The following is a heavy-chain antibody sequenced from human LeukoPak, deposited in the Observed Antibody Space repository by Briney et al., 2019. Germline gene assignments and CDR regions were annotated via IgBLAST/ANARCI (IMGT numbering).Heavy chain of an antibody. CDR3: ARDSRGEPYDC. CDR2: IISSSSYI. Sequence: GSLVLYCAASGFPFISYSMNWVRPAPGEGLEWVSSIISSSSYIYYADSVKGRFTISRDNAKNSLYLQMNSLRAEDTAVYYCARDSRGEPYDCWGQGTLVTVSS. J-gene: IGHJ4*02. V-gene: IGHV3-21*01. CDR1: GFPFISYS. D-gene: IGHD1-14*01.